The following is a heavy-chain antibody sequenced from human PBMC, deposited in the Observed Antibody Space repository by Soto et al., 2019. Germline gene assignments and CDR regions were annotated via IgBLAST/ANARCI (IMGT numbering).Heavy chain of an antibody. V-gene: IGHV1-18*01. CDR1: GYSFTTYG. J-gene: IGHJ6*02. Sequence: QVQLVQSGAEVKKPGASVKVSRKASGYSFTTYGISWVRQAPGQGLEWMGWISDYNGNTNYEKKFQGRVTMTTDTSTRTAYMELKSLRSDDTAVYYCAREGYYSGSESYSPPRYYGMDVWGQGTTVTVS. CDR2: ISDYNGNT. CDR3: AREGYYSGSESYSPPRYYGMDV. D-gene: IGHD3-10*01.